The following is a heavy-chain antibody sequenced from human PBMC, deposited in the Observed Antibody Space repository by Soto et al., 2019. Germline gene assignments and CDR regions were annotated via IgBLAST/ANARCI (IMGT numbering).Heavy chain of an antibody. V-gene: IGHV3-66*01. Sequence: EVQLVESGGGLVQPGASLRLSCAASGFTVSNRYMSWVRQVPGKGLEWVSVMYSGGSPYYAGSVKGRFTISRQNSKNTLYLQMNSLRAGDTVVYYCVRDTHKDYWGQGTLVSVPS. CDR1: GFTVSNRY. CDR2: MYSGGSP. CDR3: VRDTHKDY. J-gene: IGHJ4*02. D-gene: IGHD2-15*01.